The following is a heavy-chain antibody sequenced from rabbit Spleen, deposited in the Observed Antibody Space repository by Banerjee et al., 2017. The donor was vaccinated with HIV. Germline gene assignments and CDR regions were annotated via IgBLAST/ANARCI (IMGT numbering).Heavy chain of an antibody. Sequence: QQLVESGGGLVKPGASLTLTCIASGFSFSNGYVMCWVRQAPGKGLEWIACIYAGSSGTTYYANWAKGRFTISKTSSTTVTLQMTSLTAADTATYFCARDTGSSFSTYGMDLWGPGTLVTVS. D-gene: IGHD8-1*01. V-gene: IGHV1S40*01. CDR3: ARDTGSSFSTYGMDL. J-gene: IGHJ6*01. CDR1: GFSFSNGYV. CDR2: IYAGSSGTT.